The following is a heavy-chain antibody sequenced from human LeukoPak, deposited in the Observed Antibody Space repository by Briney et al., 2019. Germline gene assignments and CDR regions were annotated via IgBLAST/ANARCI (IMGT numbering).Heavy chain of an antibody. CDR3: ASISGNYGFGTFDI. CDR1: GGSISSGTYY. CDR2: IYSSGST. V-gene: IGHV4-61*02. J-gene: IGHJ3*02. Sequence: TLSLTCTVSGGSISSGTYYWTWIRQPAGKGLEWIGRIYSSGSTSYNPSLDSRVRISIDTSKNQFSLQLNSVTPDDTAVYYCASISGNYGFGTFDIWGQGTMVTVSS. D-gene: IGHD1-26*01.